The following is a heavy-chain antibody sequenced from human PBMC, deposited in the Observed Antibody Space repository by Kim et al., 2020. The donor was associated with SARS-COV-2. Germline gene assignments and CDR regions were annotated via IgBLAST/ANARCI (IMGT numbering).Heavy chain of an antibody. CDR1: GDSISTYY. J-gene: IGHJ5*02. V-gene: IGHV4-4*07. Sequence: SETLSLTCTVSGDSISTYYWSWIRQPAGKGLEWIGRIYPSGSTNYNPSLKSRVTMSVDTSKNQFSLKLSSVTAADTAVYYCARDYCSSTSCPDPNWFDPWGQGTLVTVSS. D-gene: IGHD2-2*01. CDR2: IYPSGST. CDR3: ARDYCSSTSCPDPNWFDP.